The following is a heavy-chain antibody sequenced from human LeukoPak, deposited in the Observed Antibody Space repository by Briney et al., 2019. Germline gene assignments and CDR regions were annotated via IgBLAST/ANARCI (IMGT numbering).Heavy chain of an antibody. CDR3: ARANSSKFYYFDY. J-gene: IGHJ4*02. CDR1: GGSISSYY. Sequence: PSETLSLTCTVSGGSISSYYWSWIRQPRGKGLEWIGYIYYSGSNNYNPSLKRRITISVDTSKNQFSLKLSSVTAADTAVYYCARANSSKFYYFDYWGQGTLVTVSS. CDR2: IYYSGSN. V-gene: IGHV4-59*01. D-gene: IGHD6-13*01.